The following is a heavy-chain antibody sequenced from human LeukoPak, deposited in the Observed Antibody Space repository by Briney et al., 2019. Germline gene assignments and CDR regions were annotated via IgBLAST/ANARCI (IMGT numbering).Heavy chain of an antibody. Sequence: SGGSLRLSCAASGFTFSSYSMNWVRQAPGKGLQWVGRHKRKTAGGTTDYAAPVQGRFTISTDDSKNTLYLQMNSLSTEDTGIYYCATGTEESTGLRPYFFYMDVWGTGTTVTVSS. D-gene: IGHD2/OR15-2a*01. CDR2: HKRKTAGGTT. J-gene: IGHJ6*03. CDR3: ATGTEESTGLRPYFFYMDV. CDR1: GFTFSSYS. V-gene: IGHV3-15*01.